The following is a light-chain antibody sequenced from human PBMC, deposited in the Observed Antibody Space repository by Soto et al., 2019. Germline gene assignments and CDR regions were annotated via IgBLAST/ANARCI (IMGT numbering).Light chain of an antibody. CDR3: QQLESDPPWT. Sequence: IQLTQSPSSLSASVGDRVTVTCRASQDISNYLAWYQQSPGRAPKLLIYLASTLESGVPSKFSGSGSGTDFTLTISSLQPEDFATYYCQQLESDPPWTFGQGTRVEIK. CDR1: QDISNY. V-gene: IGKV1-9*01. CDR2: LAS. J-gene: IGKJ1*01.